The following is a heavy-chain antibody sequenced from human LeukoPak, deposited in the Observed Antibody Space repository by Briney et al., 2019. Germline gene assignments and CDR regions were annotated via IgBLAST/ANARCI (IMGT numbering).Heavy chain of an antibody. CDR3: AGDYGDYYFDY. D-gene: IGHD4-17*01. CDR2: INHSGST. V-gene: IGHV4-34*01. CDR1: GGSFSGYY. J-gene: IGHJ4*02. Sequence: SETLSLTCAVYGGSFSGYYWSWIRQPPGKGLEWIGEINHSGSTNYNPSLKSRVTISVDTSKNQFSLKLSSVTAADTAVYFCAGDYGDYYFDYWGQGTLVTVSS.